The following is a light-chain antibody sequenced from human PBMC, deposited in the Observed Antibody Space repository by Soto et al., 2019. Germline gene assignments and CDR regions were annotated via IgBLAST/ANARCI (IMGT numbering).Light chain of an antibody. CDR1: QTIITW. V-gene: IGKV1-5*01. CDR2: DAS. Sequence: DIQVTQSPPTLSASVGDRVTITCRASQTIITWMAWYQQKPGKAPKLLVYDASTLQSGVASRFSGSGPGTEFTLIISGLQPDDSATYYCQQYTNTNNPWMFGQGTKV. J-gene: IGKJ1*01. CDR3: QQYTNTNNPWM.